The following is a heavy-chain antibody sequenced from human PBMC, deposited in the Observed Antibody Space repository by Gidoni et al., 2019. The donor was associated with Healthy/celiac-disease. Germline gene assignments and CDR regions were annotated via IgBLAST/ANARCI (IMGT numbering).Heavy chain of an antibody. J-gene: IGHJ3*02. CDR2: ISGSGGST. Sequence: EVQLLESGGGLVQPGGSLRLSCAASGFPFRSYAMSWVRQAPGKGLELVSAISGSGGSTYYADSVKGRFTISRDNSKNTLYLQMNSLRAEDTAVYYCAKEGEGYYDILTGSDIWVQGTMVTVSS. CDR3: AKEGEGYYDILTGSDI. V-gene: IGHV3-23*01. D-gene: IGHD3-9*01. CDR1: GFPFRSYA.